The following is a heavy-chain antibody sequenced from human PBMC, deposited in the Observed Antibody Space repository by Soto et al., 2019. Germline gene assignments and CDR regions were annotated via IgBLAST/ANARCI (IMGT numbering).Heavy chain of an antibody. Sequence: VASVKVSCKASGYTFTSYGISWVRQAPGQGLEWMGWISAYNGNTNYAQKLQGRVTFTRDTSASTVYMEVSSLRSEDTAVYYCARAAYYYESSGYYPGDYWGQGTLVTV. CDR1: GYTFTSYG. CDR2: ISAYNGNT. D-gene: IGHD3-22*01. V-gene: IGHV1-18*01. J-gene: IGHJ4*02. CDR3: ARAAYYYESSGYYPGDY.